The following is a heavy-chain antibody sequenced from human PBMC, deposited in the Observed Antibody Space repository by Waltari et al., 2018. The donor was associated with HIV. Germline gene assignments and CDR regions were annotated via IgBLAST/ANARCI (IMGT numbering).Heavy chain of an antibody. D-gene: IGHD5-18*01. J-gene: IGHJ6*02. V-gene: IGHV3-7*01. Sequence: EVQLVESGGGLVQPGGSLRLSCAASGFTFSSYWMSWVRQAPGKGLEWVANIKQDGSEKYYVDSVKGRFTISRDNAKNSLYLQMNSLRAEDTAVYYCATRERGAWIQLYAMDVWGQGTTVTVSS. CDR1: GFTFSSYW. CDR2: IKQDGSEK. CDR3: ATRERGAWIQLYAMDV.